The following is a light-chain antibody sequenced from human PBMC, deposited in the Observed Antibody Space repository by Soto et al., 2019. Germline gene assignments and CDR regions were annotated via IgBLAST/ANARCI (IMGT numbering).Light chain of an antibody. V-gene: IGKV3-11*01. CDR2: DAS. CDR3: QQRRFLFT. J-gene: IGKJ3*01. CDR1: QSVDTY. Sequence: VLTQSPDTLSLSPGERATLSCRASQSVDTYLAWYQQKPGQAPRLLIYDASNRAAGIPARFSGSGSGTDFTLTISSLEPEDFALYCCQQRRFLFTFGPGTKWISN.